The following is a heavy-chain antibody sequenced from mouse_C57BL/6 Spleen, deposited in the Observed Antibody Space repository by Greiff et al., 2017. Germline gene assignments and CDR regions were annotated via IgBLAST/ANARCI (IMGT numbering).Heavy chain of an antibody. J-gene: IGHJ4*01. V-gene: IGHV1-69*01. Sequence: VQLQQPGAELVMPGASVKLSCKASGYTFTSYWMHWVKQRPGQGLEWIGEIDPSDSYTNYNQKFKGKSTLTADKSSSTAYMQLSSLTSEDAAVYYCARKGSENYAKDDWGQGTSVTVSS. CDR2: IDPSDSYT. CDR3: ARKGSENYAKDD. CDR1: GYTFTSYW.